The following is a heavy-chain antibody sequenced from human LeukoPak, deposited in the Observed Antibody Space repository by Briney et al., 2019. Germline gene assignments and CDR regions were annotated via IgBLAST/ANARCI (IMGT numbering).Heavy chain of an antibody. Sequence: GSLRLSCAASGFTFSSYGMHWVRQAPGKGLEWGAFIRYDGSNKYYADSVKGRFTISRDNSKNTLYLQMNSLRAEDTAVYYCAKDFLVWEDYDFWSGCLDYWGQGTLVTVSS. D-gene: IGHD3-3*01. CDR1: GFTFSSYG. V-gene: IGHV3-30*02. CDR3: AKDFLVWEDYDFWSGCLDY. CDR2: IRYDGSNK. J-gene: IGHJ4*02.